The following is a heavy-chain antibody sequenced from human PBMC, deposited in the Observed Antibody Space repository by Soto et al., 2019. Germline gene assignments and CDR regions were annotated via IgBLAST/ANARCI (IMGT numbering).Heavy chain of an antibody. CDR2: IWYDGSNK. V-gene: IGHV3-33*01. CDR1: GFTFSSYG. CDR3: ARANRFGELLKPYYYYGMDV. J-gene: IGHJ6*02. Sequence: SGGSLRLSCAASGFTFSSYGMHWVRQAPGKGLEWVAVIWYDGSNKYYADSVKGRFTISRDNSKNTLYLQMNSLRAEDTAVYYCARANRFGELLKPYYYYGMDVWGQGTTVTVSS. D-gene: IGHD3-10*01.